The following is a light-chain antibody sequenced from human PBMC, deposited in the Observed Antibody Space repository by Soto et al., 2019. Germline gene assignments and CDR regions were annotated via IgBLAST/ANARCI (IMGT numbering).Light chain of an antibody. V-gene: IGKV3-11*01. Sequence: DIVLTQSTVTLSLSPWERATLYCRASQSFRGLLAWYQQKPGQAPRLLIYDAYNRATGIPPRFSGSGSGTDFTLTISSLEPEGSAVYYCQQRHMWPITFGQGTRLEIK. CDR3: QQRHMWPIT. CDR1: QSFRGL. J-gene: IGKJ5*01. CDR2: DAY.